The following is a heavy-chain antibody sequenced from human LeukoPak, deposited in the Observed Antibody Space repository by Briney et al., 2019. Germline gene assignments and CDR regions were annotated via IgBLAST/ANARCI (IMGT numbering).Heavy chain of an antibody. CDR3: ARDPYYSSGWYVDY. D-gene: IGHD6-19*01. Sequence: SETLSLTCTVSGGSISSYYWSWIRQPAGKGLEWIGRIYTSGSTNYNPSLKSRVTISVDKSKNQFSLKLSSVTAADTAVYYCARDPYYSSGWYVDYWGQGTLVTVSS. CDR2: IYTSGST. CDR1: GGSISSYY. V-gene: IGHV4-4*07. J-gene: IGHJ4*02.